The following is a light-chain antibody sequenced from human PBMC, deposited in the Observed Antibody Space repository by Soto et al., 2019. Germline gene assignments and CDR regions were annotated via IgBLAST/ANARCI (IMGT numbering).Light chain of an antibody. V-gene: IGKV1-5*03. CDR3: QKYNSAPLT. Sequence: DIQMTPSPSTLSASVGDRVTITCRASQSIGSWLTSYQQKPGKDPDLLIYKASSLESGAPSGFSGSGSGTDFTLTISSLQPEDVATYYCQKYNSAPLTFGGGTKVDIK. CDR2: KAS. J-gene: IGKJ4*01. CDR1: QSIGSW.